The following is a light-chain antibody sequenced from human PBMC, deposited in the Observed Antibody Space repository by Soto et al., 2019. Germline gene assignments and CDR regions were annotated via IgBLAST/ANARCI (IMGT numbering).Light chain of an antibody. CDR3: QQYNNWPRIT. Sequence: EIVMTQSPATLSVSPGERATLPCRASQSVSSNLAWYQQKPGQAPRLLIYGASTRATGIPARFSGSGSGTEFTLTISSLQSEDFAVYYCQQYNNWPRITFGQGTRLEI. V-gene: IGKV3-15*01. CDR1: QSVSSN. J-gene: IGKJ5*01. CDR2: GAS.